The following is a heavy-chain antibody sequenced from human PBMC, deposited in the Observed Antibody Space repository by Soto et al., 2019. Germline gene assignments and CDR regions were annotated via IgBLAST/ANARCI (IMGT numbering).Heavy chain of an antibody. Sequence: QVQLVESGGGLVKPGGSLRLSCAASGFTFSDYYMSWIRQAPGKGLEWVSYISSSDSIIYHADSVKGRFTISRDNAKNSLYLQMNSLRVEDTAVYYFARDCRSTSCYGYFQKWGQGTLVTVSS. J-gene: IGHJ1*01. CDR1: GFTFSDYY. D-gene: IGHD2-2*01. V-gene: IGHV3-11*01. CDR2: ISSSDSII. CDR3: ARDCRSTSCYGYFQK.